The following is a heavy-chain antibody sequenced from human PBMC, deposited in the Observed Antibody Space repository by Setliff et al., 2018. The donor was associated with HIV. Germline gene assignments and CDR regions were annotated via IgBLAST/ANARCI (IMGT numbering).Heavy chain of an antibody. CDR1: GGSMSSYF. D-gene: IGHD6-19*01. J-gene: IGHJ4*02. CDR2: IYNSGGT. V-gene: IGHV4-59*01. Sequence: SETLSLTCTVSGGSMSSYFWSWIRQSPGKGLEWIGYIYNSGGTNYNPSLKSRVTISLDTSKNQFSLNLTSVTAADTAVYYCARDSGWWQIDYWGQGTLVTVSS. CDR3: ARDSGWWQIDY.